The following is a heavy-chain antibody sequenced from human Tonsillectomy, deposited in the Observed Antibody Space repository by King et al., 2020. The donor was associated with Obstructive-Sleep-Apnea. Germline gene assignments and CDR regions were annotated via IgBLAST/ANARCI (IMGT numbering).Heavy chain of an antibody. CDR2: IFSNYEK. Sequence: VTLKESGPVLVKPTETLTLTCTVSGFSLSNARMGVSWIRQPPGKALEWLAHIFSNYEKSYSTSLKTRPTISKDTSKSQVVLTLTNMDPVDTATYYCARKITIFSNWFDPWGQGTLVTVSS. J-gene: IGHJ5*02. CDR3: ARKITIFSNWFDP. D-gene: IGHD3-9*01. V-gene: IGHV2-26*01. CDR1: GFSLSNARMG.